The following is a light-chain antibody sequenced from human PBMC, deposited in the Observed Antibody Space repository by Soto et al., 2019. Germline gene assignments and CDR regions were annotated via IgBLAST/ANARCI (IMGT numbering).Light chain of an antibody. Sequence: EIVLTQSAATLSLSPGERATLSCRASQSVSNSLDWYQQKPGQAPRLLIYDASKRATGIPARFSGSGSGTDFTLTISSLEAEDFAVYYCQQRSNWPLTFGGGTKVEIK. J-gene: IGKJ4*01. CDR1: QSVSNS. CDR3: QQRSNWPLT. CDR2: DAS. V-gene: IGKV3-11*01.